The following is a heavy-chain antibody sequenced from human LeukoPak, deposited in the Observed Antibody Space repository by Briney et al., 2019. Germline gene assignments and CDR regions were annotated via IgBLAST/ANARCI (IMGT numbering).Heavy chain of an antibody. V-gene: IGHV3-7*04. D-gene: IGHD1-20*01. CDR3: ARDNFVDY. J-gene: IGHJ4*02. CDR1: GFTFSSYR. Sequence: PGGSLRLSCAASGFTFSSYRMSWVRQAPGKGLEWVANINQDGSAKQYVDSVKGRFTISRDNAKNSLYLQMISLRAEDTAVYYCARDNFVDYWGQGILVTVSS. CDR2: INQDGSAK.